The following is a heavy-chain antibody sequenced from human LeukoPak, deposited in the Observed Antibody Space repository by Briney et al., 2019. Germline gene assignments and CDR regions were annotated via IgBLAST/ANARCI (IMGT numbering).Heavy chain of an antibody. CDR2: IYYSGST. D-gene: IGHD1-1*01. CDR1: GGSISTNY. CDR3: AVNLTSHTFDI. J-gene: IGHJ3*02. V-gene: IGHV4-59*08. Sequence: SETLSLTCTVPGGSISTNYWSWIRQSPGKGLEWIGSIYYSGSTNYTPSLKSRVTISVDTSKNQFSLELSSVTAADTAVYYCAVNLTSHTFDIWGQGTMVTVSS.